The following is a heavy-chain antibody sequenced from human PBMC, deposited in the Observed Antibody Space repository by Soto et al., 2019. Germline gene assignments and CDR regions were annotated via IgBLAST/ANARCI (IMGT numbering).Heavy chain of an antibody. D-gene: IGHD7-27*01. V-gene: IGHV1-69*13. CDR3: ARGLTVYYGMDV. Sequence: SVKVSCKASRVAFSKFIVTWVRQAPGLGLEWVGGIIPIFGTANYAQKFQGRVTITADESTSTSYMELRSLRSDDTAVYYCARGLTVYYGMDVWGQGTTVTVSS. CDR2: IIPIFGTA. CDR1: RVAFSKFI. J-gene: IGHJ6*02.